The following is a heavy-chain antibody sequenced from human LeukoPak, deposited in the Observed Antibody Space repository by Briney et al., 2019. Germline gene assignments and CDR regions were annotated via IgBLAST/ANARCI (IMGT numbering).Heavy chain of an antibody. Sequence: ASVKVSCKASGYTFTSQYIHWVRQAPGQGLEWMGIINPSGGSTSYAQKFQGRVTMTRDTSISTAYMELSRLRSDDTAVYYCARGGRLLLPDYWGQGTLVTVSS. CDR1: GYTFTSQY. V-gene: IGHV1-46*01. CDR2: INPSGGST. CDR3: ARGGRLLLPDY. D-gene: IGHD2-15*01. J-gene: IGHJ4*02.